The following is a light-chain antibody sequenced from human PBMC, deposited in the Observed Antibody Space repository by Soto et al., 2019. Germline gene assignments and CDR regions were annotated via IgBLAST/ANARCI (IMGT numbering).Light chain of an antibody. V-gene: IGKV3-15*01. CDR1: QSVRSN. Sequence: EIVMTQSPATLSLSPGERATLSCRASQSVRSNLAWYQQKPGQAPRLLIYGAYTRATDIPATFSGSGSGTDFTPTISNLQSEDFAVYYCQQYNNWPPITFGQGTRREIK. J-gene: IGKJ5*01. CDR2: GAY. CDR3: QQYNNWPPIT.